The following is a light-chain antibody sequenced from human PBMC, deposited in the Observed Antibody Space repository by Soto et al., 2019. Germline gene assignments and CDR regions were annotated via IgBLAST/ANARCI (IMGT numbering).Light chain of an antibody. J-gene: IGKJ1*01. CDR2: DAS. Sequence: DIQMTQSPSTLSASVGDRVTITCRASQSISSWLAWYQQKPGKAPKLLIYDASSLESGVPSRFSGSGSGKEFTLTISSLQPDDFATYYCQQYSSYSWTFGQGTKVEIK. V-gene: IGKV1-5*01. CDR3: QQYSSYSWT. CDR1: QSISSW.